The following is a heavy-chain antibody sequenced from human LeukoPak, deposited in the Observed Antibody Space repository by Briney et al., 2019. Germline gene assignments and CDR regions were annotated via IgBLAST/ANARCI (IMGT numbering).Heavy chain of an antibody. Sequence: SVKVSCKASGGTFSSYAISWVRQAPGQGLERMGGIIPIFGTANYAQKFQGRVTITTDESASTAYMELSSLRSEDTAVYYCATQPLLAYYFDYWGQGTLVTVSS. J-gene: IGHJ4*02. CDR2: IIPIFGTA. CDR3: ATQPLLAYYFDY. CDR1: GGTFSSYA. V-gene: IGHV1-69*05. D-gene: IGHD2-21*02.